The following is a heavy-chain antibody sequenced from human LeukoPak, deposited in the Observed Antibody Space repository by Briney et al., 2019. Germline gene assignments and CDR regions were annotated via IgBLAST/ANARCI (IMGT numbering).Heavy chain of an antibody. D-gene: IGHD5-18*01. V-gene: IGHV3-7*03. J-gene: IGHJ4*02. CDR2: INQNGGEK. Sequence: GGSLRLSCADSGFTFSGYWMNWVRQAPGKGLEWVANINQNGGEKYYVDSVKGRFTISRDNGKNSLYLQMNSLRAEDTAVYYCARGSHVDTAMFDWGQGTLVTVSS. CDR1: GFTFSGYW. CDR3: ARGSHVDTAMFD.